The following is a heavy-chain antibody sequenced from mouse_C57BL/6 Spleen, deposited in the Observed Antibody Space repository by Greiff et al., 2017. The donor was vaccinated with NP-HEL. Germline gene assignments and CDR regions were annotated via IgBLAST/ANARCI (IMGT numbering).Heavy chain of an antibody. CDR3: ARWIYYYGSSPFDY. CDR1: GYAFSSSW. Sequence: QVQLKQSGPELVKPGASVKISCKASGYAFSSSWMNWVKQRPGKGLEWIGRIYPGDGDTNYNGTFKGKATLTADKSSSTAYMQLSSLTSADSAVYFCARWIYYYGSSPFDYWGQGTTLTVSS. CDR2: IYPGDGDT. D-gene: IGHD1-1*01. J-gene: IGHJ2*01. V-gene: IGHV1-82*01.